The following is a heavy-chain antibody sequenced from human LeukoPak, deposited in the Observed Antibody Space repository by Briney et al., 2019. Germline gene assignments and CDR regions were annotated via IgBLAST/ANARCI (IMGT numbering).Heavy chain of an antibody. J-gene: IGHJ4*02. Sequence: PSETLSLTCAVSGGSISSPNWWSWVRQSPEKGLEWIAEIYHTGSTNYNPSLKSRVTISLDKSKNQFSLNLSSVTAADTAVYYCCYDSSGYLTFDYWGQGTLVTVSS. D-gene: IGHD3-22*01. CDR1: GGSISSPNW. CDR3: CYDSSGYLTFDY. CDR2: IYHTGST. V-gene: IGHV4-4*02.